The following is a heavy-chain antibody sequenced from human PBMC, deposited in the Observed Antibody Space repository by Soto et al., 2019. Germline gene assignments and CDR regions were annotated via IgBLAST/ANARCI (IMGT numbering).Heavy chain of an antibody. CDR3: ANEASGRSDS. CDR2: ILVGGST. J-gene: IGHJ5*01. Sequence: LTRSGAVSGFICSSYDMSWVRQAPGKGLEWVSTILVGGSTHYEDSVKGRFTISRDTSKNTLYLQMNSLRAEDTAVYDCANEASGRSDSWSPGTSVTVSS. V-gene: IGHV3-23*01. CDR1: GFICSSYD. D-gene: IGHD2-8*02.